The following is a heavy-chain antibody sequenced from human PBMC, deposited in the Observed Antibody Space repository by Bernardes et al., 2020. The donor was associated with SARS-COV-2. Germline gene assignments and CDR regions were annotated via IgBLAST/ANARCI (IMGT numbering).Heavy chain of an antibody. CDR2: ISYDGSNK. J-gene: IGHJ4*02. CDR1: GFSFSSYV. V-gene: IGHV3-30*18. Sequence: GGSLRLSCAASGFSFSSYVMHWVRQAPGKGLEWVAVISYDGSNKYYADSVKGRFTISRDNSKNTLYLQMNSLRAEDTAVYYCAKGGVSQEGWGQGTLVTVSS. CDR3: AKGGVSQEG. D-gene: IGHD3-16*02.